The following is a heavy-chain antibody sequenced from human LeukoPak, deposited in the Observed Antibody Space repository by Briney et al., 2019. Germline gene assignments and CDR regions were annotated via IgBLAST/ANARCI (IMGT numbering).Heavy chain of an antibody. Sequence: ASVRVSCKASGYTFTSYDINWVRQATGQGLEWMGWMNPNSGNTGYAQKSLGRVTITRNTSISTAYMELSSLRAEDTAVYYCARGRDGDGYNFFDYWGQGTLVTVSS. CDR1: GYTFTSYD. D-gene: IGHD5-24*01. J-gene: IGHJ4*02. CDR2: MNPNSGNT. V-gene: IGHV1-8*03. CDR3: ARGRDGDGYNFFDY.